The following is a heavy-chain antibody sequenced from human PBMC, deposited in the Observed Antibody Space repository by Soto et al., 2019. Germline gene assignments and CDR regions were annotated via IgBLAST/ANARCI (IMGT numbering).Heavy chain of an antibody. J-gene: IGHJ3*02. CDR2: INSDGSST. CDR3: ARDARLRDGGYDAFDI. D-gene: IGHD4-17*01. Sequence: GGSLRLSCAASGFTFSSYWMHWVRQAPGKGLVWVPRINSDGSSTSYADSVKGRFTISRDNAKNTLYLQMNSLRAEDTAVYYCARDARLRDGGYDAFDIWGQGTMVTVSS. CDR1: GFTFSSYW. V-gene: IGHV3-74*01.